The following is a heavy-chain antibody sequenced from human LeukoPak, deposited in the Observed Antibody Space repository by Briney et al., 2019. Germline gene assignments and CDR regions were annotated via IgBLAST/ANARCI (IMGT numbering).Heavy chain of an antibody. CDR2: INHSGST. J-gene: IGHJ6*03. V-gene: IGHV4-34*01. CDR3: ARRKKLELPRYYYMDV. Sequence: SETLSLTCAVYGGSFSGYYWSWIRQPPGKGLEWIGEINHSGSTNYNPSPKSRVTISVDTSKNQFSLKLSSVTAADTAVYYCARRKKLELPRYYYMDVWGKGTTVTVS. D-gene: IGHD1-7*01. CDR1: GGSFSGYY.